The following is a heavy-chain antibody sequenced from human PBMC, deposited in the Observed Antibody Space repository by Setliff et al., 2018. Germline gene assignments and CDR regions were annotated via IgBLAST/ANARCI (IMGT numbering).Heavy chain of an antibody. CDR2: IYAGDSDT. CDR1: GFNFTDFW. V-gene: IGHV5-51*01. J-gene: IGHJ5*02. Sequence: GESLTISCKGSGFNFTDFWIGWVRQMPGKGLEWMGLIYAGDSDTRYNPSFQGRVTMSADKSINTAYLQWSSLKASDTAIYYCARQKSTGSGNNWFDPWGQGTLVTVSS. D-gene: IGHD3-10*01. CDR3: ARQKSTGSGNNWFDP.